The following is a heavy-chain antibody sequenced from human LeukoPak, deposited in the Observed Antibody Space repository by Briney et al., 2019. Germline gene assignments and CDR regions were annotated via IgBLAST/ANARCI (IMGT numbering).Heavy chain of an antibody. J-gene: IGHJ4*02. CDR2: IKSDGSST. Sequence: GGSLRLSCAASGFTFSTYWMHWVRQAPGKGLVWVSRIKSDGSSTNYADSVKGRFTLSRDNVKNTLYLQMNSLRAEDTAVYYCVRDWGYSGSYYDYFDYWGQGTLVTVSS. D-gene: IGHD1-26*01. CDR1: GFTFSTYW. V-gene: IGHV3-74*01. CDR3: VRDWGYSGSYYDYFDY.